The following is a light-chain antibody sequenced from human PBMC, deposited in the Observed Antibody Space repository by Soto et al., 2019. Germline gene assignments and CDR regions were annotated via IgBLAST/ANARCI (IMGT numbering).Light chain of an antibody. V-gene: IGKV3-20*01. CDR2: GAS. CDR1: QSVSSSY. J-gene: IGKJ1*01. CDR3: HQYCSSPPWT. Sequence: EIVLTQSPGTLSLSPGERATLSCRASQSVSSSYLAWYQQKPGQAPRLLIYGASSRATGIPDRFSGSGSGTDFTLTLRNREPEDFAVYYCHQYCSSPPWTFGQGTKVEIQ.